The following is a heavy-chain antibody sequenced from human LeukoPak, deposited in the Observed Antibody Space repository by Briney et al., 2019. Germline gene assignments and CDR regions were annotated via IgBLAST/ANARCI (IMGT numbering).Heavy chain of an antibody. CDR2: IWYDGSNK. J-gene: IGHJ5*02. CDR1: GFTFSSYG. CDR3: ARDNWYYDSSGYRLNWFDP. D-gene: IGHD3-22*01. V-gene: IGHV3-33*01. Sequence: PGGSLRLSCAAFGFTFSSYGMHWVRQAPGKGLEWVAVIWYDGSNKYYADSVKGRFTISRDNSKNTLYLQMNSLRAEDTAVYYCARDNWYYDSSGYRLNWFDPWGQGTLVTVSS.